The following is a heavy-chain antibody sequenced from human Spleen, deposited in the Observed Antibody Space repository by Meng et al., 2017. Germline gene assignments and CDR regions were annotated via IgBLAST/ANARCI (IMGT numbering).Heavy chain of an antibody. J-gene: IGHJ4*02. D-gene: IGHD3-22*01. Sequence: HVQLKQWGAGLLTPSETLSLTCAVYGGSFSGYHWSWIRQPPGKGLEWIGEINHSGSTNYNPSLKSRVTISVDTSKNQFSLKLSSVTAADTAVYYCARGPKNYYDSSGYYYFFDYWGQGTLVTVSS. CDR1: GGSFSGYH. CDR2: INHSGST. V-gene: IGHV4-34*01. CDR3: ARGPKNYYDSSGYYYFFDY.